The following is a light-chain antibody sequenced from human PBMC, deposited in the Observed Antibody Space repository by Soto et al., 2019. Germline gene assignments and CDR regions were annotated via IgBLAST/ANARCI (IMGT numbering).Light chain of an antibody. CDR1: SSDVGGYDY. V-gene: IGLV2-14*01. CDR3: SSYTSSNTLT. J-gene: IGLJ2*01. CDR2: DVT. Sequence: QSVLTQPASVSGSPGQSIPISCTGTSSDVGGYDYVSWYQQHPGKVPKLIIYDVTNRPSGVSNRFSGSKSGNTASLTISGLQADDEADYYCSSYTSSNTLTFGGGTKVTVL.